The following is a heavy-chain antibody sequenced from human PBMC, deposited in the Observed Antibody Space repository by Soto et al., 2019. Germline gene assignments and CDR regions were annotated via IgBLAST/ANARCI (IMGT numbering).Heavy chain of an antibody. CDR1: GGSISSYY. CDR2: IYYSGST. V-gene: IGHV4-59*08. Sequence: SETLSLTCTVSGGSISSYYWSWIRQPPGKGLEWIGYIYYSGSTNYNPSLKSRVTISVDTSKNQFSLKLSSVTAADTAVYYCARRPPIAAAGGGGAFDIWGQGTMVTVSS. CDR3: ARRPPIAAAGGGGAFDI. J-gene: IGHJ3*02. D-gene: IGHD6-13*01.